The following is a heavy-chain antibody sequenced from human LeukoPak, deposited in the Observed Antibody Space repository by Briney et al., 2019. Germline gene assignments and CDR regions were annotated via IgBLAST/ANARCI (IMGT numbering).Heavy chain of an antibody. CDR2: ISGSSTNI. J-gene: IGHJ3*02. Sequence: GGSLRLSCAASGFPFSSYTMTWVRQAPGKGLEWVSSISGSSTNIYHADSVKGRFTISRDNAKKSMSLQMNSLRAEDTAVYYCARLGYCTGGSCYADALDIWGQGTMVTVSS. D-gene: IGHD2-15*01. CDR3: ARLGYCTGGSCYADALDI. V-gene: IGHV3-21*01. CDR1: GFPFSSYT.